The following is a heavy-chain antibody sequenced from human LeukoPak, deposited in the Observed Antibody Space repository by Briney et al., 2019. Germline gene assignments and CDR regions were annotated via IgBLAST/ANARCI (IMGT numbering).Heavy chain of an antibody. CDR2: IYYSGST. CDR1: GGSISSGGYS. J-gene: IGHJ4*02. D-gene: IGHD4-17*01. CDR3: ARSTVTTLLGFDY. V-gene: IGHV4-61*08. Sequence: PSETLSLTCTVSGGSISSGGYSWSWIRQYPGKGLEWIGYIYYSGSTNYNPSLKSRVTISVDTSKNQFSLKLSSVTAADTAVYYCARSTVTTLLGFDYWGQGTLVTVSS.